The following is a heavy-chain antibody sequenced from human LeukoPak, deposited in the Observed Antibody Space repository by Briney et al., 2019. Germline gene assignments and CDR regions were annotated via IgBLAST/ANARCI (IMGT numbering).Heavy chain of an antibody. Sequence: ASVKVSCKASGGTFSSYTISWVRQAPGQGLEWMGRIIPTLGIANYAQKFQGRVTITAGKSTSTAYMELSSLRSEDTAVYYCARADYDFWSGYFDYWGQGTLVTVSS. D-gene: IGHD3-3*01. CDR3: ARADYDFWSGYFDY. CDR2: IIPTLGIA. CDR1: GGTFSSYT. V-gene: IGHV1-69*02. J-gene: IGHJ4*02.